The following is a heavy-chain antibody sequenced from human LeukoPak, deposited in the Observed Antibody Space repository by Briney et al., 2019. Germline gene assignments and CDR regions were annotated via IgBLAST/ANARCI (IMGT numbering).Heavy chain of an antibody. CDR2: IRYDGSNK. D-gene: IGHD3-10*01. J-gene: IGHJ5*02. CDR1: GFTFSSYG. Sequence: GGSLRLSCAASGFTFSSYGMHWVRQAPGKGLEWVAFIRYDGSNKYYADSVKGRFTISRDNVKNSLYLQMNSLTVEDAAVYYCARIYLKQASASWGQGTLVTVPS. CDR3: ARIYLKQASAS. V-gene: IGHV3-30*02.